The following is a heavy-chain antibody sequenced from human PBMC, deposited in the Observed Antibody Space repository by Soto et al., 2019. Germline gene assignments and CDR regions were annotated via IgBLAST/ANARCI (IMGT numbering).Heavy chain of an antibody. CDR3: ARAGVAASPWCCMDV. V-gene: IGHV1-3*01. CDR1: GYTFTHYA. CDR2: INAGNGDT. D-gene: IGHD2-8*02. J-gene: IGHJ6*01. Sequence: ASVKVSCKASGYTFTHYAIHWVRQAPGQRLEWMGWINAGNGDTRHSQKSQGRVTITSDKSASTVYMEMSSLRSEDTAVYYCARAGVAASPWCCMDVW.